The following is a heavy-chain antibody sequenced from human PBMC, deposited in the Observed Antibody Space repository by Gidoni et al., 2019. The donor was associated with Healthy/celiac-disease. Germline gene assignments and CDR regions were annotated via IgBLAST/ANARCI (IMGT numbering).Heavy chain of an antibody. CDR1: GFTFSSYS. V-gene: IGHV3-48*02. CDR3: ARDPCPHYGDCRYYGMDV. J-gene: IGHJ6*02. CDR2: ISSSSSTI. D-gene: IGHD4-17*01. Sequence: EVQLVESGGGLVQPGGSLRLSCAASGFTFSSYSMNWVRQAPGKGLEWVSYISSSSSTIYYADSVKGRFTISRDNAKNSLYLQMNSLRDEDTAVYYCARDPCPHYGDCRYYGMDVWGQGTTVTVPS.